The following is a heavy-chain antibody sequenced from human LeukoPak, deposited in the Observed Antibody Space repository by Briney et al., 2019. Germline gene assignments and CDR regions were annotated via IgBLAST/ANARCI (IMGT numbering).Heavy chain of an antibody. CDR1: GYSFTNYW. CDR2: IYPGDSAI. D-gene: IGHD1-26*01. J-gene: IGHJ3*02. CDR3: ARRSGGYFAFDI. V-gene: IGHV5-51*01. Sequence: GESLEISCKGSGYSFTNYWIGWVRQMPGKGLEWIGIIYPGDSAIKYSPSFQGQVTISVDKSISTAYLQWSSLKASDTAMYYCARRSGGYFAFDIWGQGTMVTVSS.